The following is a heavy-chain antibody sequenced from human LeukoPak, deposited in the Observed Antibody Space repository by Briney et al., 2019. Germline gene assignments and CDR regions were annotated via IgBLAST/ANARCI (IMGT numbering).Heavy chain of an antibody. CDR2: IYYSGST. V-gene: IGHV4-39*01. J-gene: IGHJ3*02. CDR3: ARLKLRFLEWLDAFDI. CDR1: GGSISSSSYY. Sequence: PSETLSLTCTVSGGSISSSSYYWGWIRQPPGKGLEWIGNIYYSGSTYYNPSLKSRVTISVDTSKNQFSLKLSSVTAADTAVYYCARLKLRFLEWLDAFDIWGQGTMVTVSS. D-gene: IGHD3-3*01.